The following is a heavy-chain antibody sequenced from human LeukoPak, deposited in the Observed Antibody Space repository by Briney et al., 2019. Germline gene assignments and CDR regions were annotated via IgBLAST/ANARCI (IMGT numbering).Heavy chain of an antibody. J-gene: IGHJ5*02. V-gene: IGHV4-61*02. D-gene: IGHD3-9*01. CDR2: IYTSGST. CDR3: AREDYDILTGCPRFDP. Sequence: SQTLSLTCTVSGGSISSGSYYWSWIRQPAGKGLEWIGRIYTSGSTNYNPSLKSRVTISVDTSKNQFSLKLSSVTAADTAVYYCAREDYDILTGCPRFDPWGQGTLVTVSS. CDR1: GGSISSGSYY.